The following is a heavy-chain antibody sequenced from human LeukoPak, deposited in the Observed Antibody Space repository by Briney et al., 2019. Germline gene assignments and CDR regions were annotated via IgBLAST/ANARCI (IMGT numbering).Heavy chain of an antibody. V-gene: IGHV3-33*08. D-gene: IGHD3-10*01. J-gene: IGHJ2*01. CDR2: IWSDGTKK. Sequence: GGSLRLSCATSGFTFSSYEMNWVRQAPGKGLEWVADIWSDGTKKYYADSVRGRFTISRDTSENTVYLQMNSLGDEDTAVYYCARDSDASGRHWYFDLWGRGTLVTVSS. CDR1: GFTFSSYE. CDR3: ARDSDASGRHWYFDL.